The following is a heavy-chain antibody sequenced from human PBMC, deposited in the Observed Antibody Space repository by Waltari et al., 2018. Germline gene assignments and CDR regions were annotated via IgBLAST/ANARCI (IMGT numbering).Heavy chain of an antibody. CDR2: INGDGSTS. CDR3: ARLAPKTYRSPVPGRDYYYGLDV. J-gene: IGHJ6*02. D-gene: IGHD6-13*01. Sequence: EEQLVESGGGLVQPGDSLRLSCVASGFTYSNHWMHWVRHAPGQGLVWVSRINGDGSTSNYADSVKGRFTISRDNTKKTLYLQMKRLRVEDTAVYYCARLAPKTYRSPVPGRDYYYGLDVWGQGTTVTVSS. V-gene: IGHV3-74*01. CDR1: GFTYSNHW.